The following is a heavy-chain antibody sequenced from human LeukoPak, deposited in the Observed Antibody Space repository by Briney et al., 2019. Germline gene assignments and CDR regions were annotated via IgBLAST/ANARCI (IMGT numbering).Heavy chain of an antibody. CDR1: GFTFSSYW. V-gene: IGHV3-7*01. CDR2: IKQDGSEK. CDR3: ARRWGATTLDY. Sequence: GGSLRLSCAASGFTFSSYWTSWVRQAPGKGLEWVANIKQDGSEKYYVDSVKGRFTISRDNAKNSLYLQMSSLRAEDTAVYYCARRWGATTLDYWGQGTLVTVSS. J-gene: IGHJ4*02. D-gene: IGHD5-12*01.